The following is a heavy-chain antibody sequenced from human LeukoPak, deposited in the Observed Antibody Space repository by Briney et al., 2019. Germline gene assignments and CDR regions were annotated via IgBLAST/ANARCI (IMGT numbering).Heavy chain of an antibody. D-gene: IGHD3-10*01. Sequence: PSETLSLTCAVSGGSISSGGYSWSWIRQPPGKGLEWIGYIYHSGSTYYNPSLTSRVTISVDRSKNQFSLKLSSVTAADTAVYYCARGQITMVRGVIITHDAFDIWGQGTMVTVSS. J-gene: IGHJ3*02. CDR2: IYHSGST. CDR1: GGSISSGGYS. V-gene: IGHV4-30-2*01. CDR3: ARGQITMVRGVIITHDAFDI.